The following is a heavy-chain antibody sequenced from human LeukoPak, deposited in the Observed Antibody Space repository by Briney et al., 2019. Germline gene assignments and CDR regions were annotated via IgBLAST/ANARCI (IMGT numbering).Heavy chain of an antibody. J-gene: IGHJ4*02. CDR1: GFTLSNAW. D-gene: IGHD3-3*01. Sequence: PGGSLRLSCAASGFTLSNAWMNWVRQAPGKGLEWVSSISTSSSYIYYGDSVKGRFTISRDDAKNSLYLQMNSLRAEDTALYYCARGNPFGYYDPYFDYWGQGTLVTVSS. V-gene: IGHV3-21*04. CDR3: ARGNPFGYYDPYFDY. CDR2: ISTSSSYI.